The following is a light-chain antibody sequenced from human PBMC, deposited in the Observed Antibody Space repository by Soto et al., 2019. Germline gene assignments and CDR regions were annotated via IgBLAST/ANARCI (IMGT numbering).Light chain of an antibody. Sequence: QSVLTQPPSASGTPGQRVTISCSGSNSNIGGNTVNWYQQVPGTAPELLIYANNQRPSGVPDRFSGSKSGTSASLAISGLQSEDEADYYCCPYARSSTWVFGGGTKLTVL. V-gene: IGLV1-44*01. J-gene: IGLJ3*02. CDR2: ANN. CDR3: CPYARSSTWV. CDR1: NSNIGGNT.